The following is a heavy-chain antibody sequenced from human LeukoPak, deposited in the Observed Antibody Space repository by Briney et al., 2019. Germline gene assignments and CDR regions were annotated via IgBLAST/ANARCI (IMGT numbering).Heavy chain of an antibody. Sequence: GGSLRLSCAASGFTFSSYAMSWVRQAPGKGLEWVSAISGSGGSTYYADSVKGRFTISRDNSKNTLYLQMNSLRAEDTAVYYCAKALYDYVWGSYRPWGQGTLVTVSS. CDR3: AKALYDYVWGSYRP. CDR2: ISGSGGST. V-gene: IGHV3-23*01. J-gene: IGHJ4*02. CDR1: GFTFSSYA. D-gene: IGHD3-16*02.